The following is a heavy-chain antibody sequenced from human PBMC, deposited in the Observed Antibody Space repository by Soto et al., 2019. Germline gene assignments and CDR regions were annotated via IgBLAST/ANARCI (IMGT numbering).Heavy chain of an antibody. CDR1: GGTFSSYA. V-gene: IGHV1-69*06. CDR3: ARGRHGISSSVMDV. Sequence: SVKVSCKASGGTFSSYAIIWVRQAPGQGLEWMGGIIPIFGTANYAQKFQGRVTITADKSTSTAYMELSSLRSEDTAVYYCARGRHGISSSVMDVWGQGTTVTVSS. CDR2: IIPIFGTA. J-gene: IGHJ6*02. D-gene: IGHD2-2*01.